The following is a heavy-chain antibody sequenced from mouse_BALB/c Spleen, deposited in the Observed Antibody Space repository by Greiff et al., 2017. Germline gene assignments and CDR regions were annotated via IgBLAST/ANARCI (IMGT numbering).Heavy chain of an antibody. D-gene: IGHD1-1*01. Sequence: EVMLVESGGGLVQPGGSLKLSCAASGFTFSSYTMSWVRQTPEKRLEWVAYISNGGGSTYYPDTVKGRFTISRDNAKNTLYLQMSSLKSEDTAMYYCARHNYGYVDYWGQGTTLTVSS. V-gene: IGHV5-12-2*01. CDR3: ARHNYGYVDY. CDR2: ISNGGGST. J-gene: IGHJ2*01. CDR1: GFTFSSYT.